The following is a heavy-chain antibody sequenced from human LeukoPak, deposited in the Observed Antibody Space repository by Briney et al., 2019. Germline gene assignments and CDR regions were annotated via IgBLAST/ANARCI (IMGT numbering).Heavy chain of an antibody. CDR3: TRAIFRAPYYHYYMDV. V-gene: IGHV3-49*03. D-gene: IGHD2-21*01. J-gene: IGHJ6*03. CDR2: IRSKAYGGTT. CDR1: GFTFGDYA. Sequence: GRSLRLSCTASGFTFGDYAMSWFRQAPGKGLEWVGFIRSKAYGGTTEYAASVKGRFTISRDDSKSIAYLQMNSLKTEDTAVYYCTRAIFRAPYYHYYMDVWGKGTTVTISS.